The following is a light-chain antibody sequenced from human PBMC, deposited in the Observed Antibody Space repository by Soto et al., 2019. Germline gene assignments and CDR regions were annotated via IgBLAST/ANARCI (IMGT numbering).Light chain of an antibody. J-gene: IGLJ2*01. CDR2: SNN. CDR1: SSNIGSNT. V-gene: IGLV1-44*01. Sequence: QSVLTQPPSASGTPGQRVTISCSGSSSNIGSNTVNWYQQLPGTAPKLLIYSNNQRPSGVPDRFSDSNSGTSASLAISGLQSEDEADYYCAAWDDSLNGLVFGGGTKVTVL. CDR3: AAWDDSLNGLV.